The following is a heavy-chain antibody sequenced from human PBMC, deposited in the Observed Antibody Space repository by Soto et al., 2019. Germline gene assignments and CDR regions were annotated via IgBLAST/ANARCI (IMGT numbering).Heavy chain of an antibody. CDR2: TYYTGST. CDR3: ARGAGFSYASTWFDI. Sequence: QVQLQESGPGLVKASETLSLTCTVFGASVSSGTYYWSWIRQAPGKGLEWVGHTYYTGSTNYNPSINNRVTISVDTSKNHFSLQLTSVTAADTAVYYCARGAGFSYASTWFDIWGQGILVTVSS. CDR1: GASVSSGTYY. D-gene: IGHD5-18*01. V-gene: IGHV4-61*03. J-gene: IGHJ5*02.